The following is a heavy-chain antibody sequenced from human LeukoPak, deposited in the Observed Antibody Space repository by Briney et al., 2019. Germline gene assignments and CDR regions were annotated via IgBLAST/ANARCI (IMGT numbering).Heavy chain of an antibody. V-gene: IGHV1-69*01. CDR2: IIPIFGTA. Sequence: SVKVSCKAHGGTFSSYAISWVRQAPGQGLEWMGGIIPIFGTANYAQKFQGRVTISADESTRPAYSERSPLRLEDTAVYYCARGFLRVSTYYYDSSGYYFDYWGQGTLVTVSS. CDR3: ARGFLRVSTYYYDSSGYYFDY. D-gene: IGHD3-22*01. J-gene: IGHJ4*02. CDR1: GGTFSSYA.